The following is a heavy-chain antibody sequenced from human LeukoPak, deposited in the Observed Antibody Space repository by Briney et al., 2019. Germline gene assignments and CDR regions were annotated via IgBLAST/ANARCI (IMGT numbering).Heavy chain of an antibody. D-gene: IGHD1-26*01. CDR3: ASHAIIVGAHRTADAFDI. V-gene: IGHV1-69*04. CDR2: IIPILGIA. Sequence: SVKVSCKASGGTFSSYAISWVRQAPGQGLEWMGRIIPILGIANYAQKFQGRVTITADKSTSSAYMELSSLRSEDTAVYYCASHAIIVGAHRTADAFDIWGQGTMVTVSS. CDR1: GGTFSSYA. J-gene: IGHJ3*02.